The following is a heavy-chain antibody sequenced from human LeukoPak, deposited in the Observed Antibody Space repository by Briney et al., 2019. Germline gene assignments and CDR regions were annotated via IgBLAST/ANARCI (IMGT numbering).Heavy chain of an antibody. Sequence: SETLSLTCTVSGGSISSYYWSWIRQPPGKGLEWIGYIYSSGSTNYNPSLKSRVTISVDTSKNQFSLKLSSVTAADTAVYYCARSGYCSSTSCYRLLWFDPWGQGTLVTVSS. J-gene: IGHJ5*02. CDR3: ARSGYCSSTSCYRLLWFDP. V-gene: IGHV4-59*01. D-gene: IGHD2-2*02. CDR1: GGSISSYY. CDR2: IYSSGST.